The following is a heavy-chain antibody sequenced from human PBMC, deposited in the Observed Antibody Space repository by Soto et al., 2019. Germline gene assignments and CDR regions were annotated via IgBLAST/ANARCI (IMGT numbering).Heavy chain of an antibody. Sequence: QVQLVQSGAEVKKPGSSVKVSCKASGGTFTNYAITWVRQAPGQGLEWMEGIVPIFGPANYAQKFQGRVTITANKSTSTAYMELSGLRSEDTAVYYCARDYYDRTGHDKYYYYGMAVWGQGTTVTVSS. V-gene: IGHV1-69*06. CDR3: ARDYYDRTGHDKYYYYGMAV. D-gene: IGHD3-22*01. J-gene: IGHJ6*02. CDR2: IVPIFGPA. CDR1: GGTFTNYA.